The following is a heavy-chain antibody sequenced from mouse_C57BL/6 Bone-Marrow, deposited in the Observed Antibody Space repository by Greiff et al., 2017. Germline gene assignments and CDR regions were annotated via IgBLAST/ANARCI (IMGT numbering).Heavy chain of an antibody. D-gene: IGHD2-2*01. Sequence: ESGPGLVKPSQSLSLTCSVTGYSITSGYYWNWIRQFPGNKLEWMGYISYDGSNNYNPSLKNRISITRDTSKNQFFLKLNSVTTEDTATYYCAREGVSVTTGAYWGQGTLVTVSA. CDR2: ISYDGSN. J-gene: IGHJ3*01. CDR3: AREGVSVTTGAY. CDR1: GYSITSGYY. V-gene: IGHV3-6*01.